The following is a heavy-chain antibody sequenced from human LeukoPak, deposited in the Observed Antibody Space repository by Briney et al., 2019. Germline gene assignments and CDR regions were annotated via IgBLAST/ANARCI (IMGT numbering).Heavy chain of an antibody. CDR3: STGGCTHDD. J-gene: IGHJ4*02. CDR1: GLTFNNAW. V-gene: IGHV3-15*01. Sequence: GGSLGLSCAASGLTFNNAWMSWVRQAPGKGLEWVGRIRSRSAGGTTDYGAPVKGRFTISRDDSKNKLYLQMNSLKTEDTAAYYCSTGGCTHDDWGQGTLVTVSS. D-gene: IGHD2-15*01. CDR2: IRSRSAGGTT.